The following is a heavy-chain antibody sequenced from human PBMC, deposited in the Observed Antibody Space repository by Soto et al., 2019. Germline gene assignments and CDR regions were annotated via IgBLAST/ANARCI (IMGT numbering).Heavy chain of an antibody. Sequence: SVKVSCKASGGTFSSYAISWVRQAPGQGLEWMGGIIPIFGTANYAQKSQGRVTITADESTSTAYMELSSLRSEDTAVYYCAREILGYCISTSCYSRGDYWGQGTLVTVPQ. J-gene: IGHJ4*02. CDR3: AREILGYCISTSCYSRGDY. CDR2: IIPIFGTA. CDR1: GGTFSSYA. V-gene: IGHV1-69*13. D-gene: IGHD2-2*02.